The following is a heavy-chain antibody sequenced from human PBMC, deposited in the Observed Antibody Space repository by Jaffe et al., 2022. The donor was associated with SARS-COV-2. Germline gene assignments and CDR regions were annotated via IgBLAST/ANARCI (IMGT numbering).Heavy chain of an antibody. CDR2: ISGSGGST. CDR3: AKELGKRITMIVVVRRLGGMDV. V-gene: IGHV3-23*01. CDR1: GFTFSSYA. J-gene: IGHJ6*02. Sequence: EVQLLESGGGLVQPGGSLRLSCAASGFTFSSYAMSWVRQAPGKGLEWVSAISGSGGSTYYADSVKGRFTISRDNSKNTLYLQMNSLRAEDTAVYYCAKELGKRITMIVVVRRLGGMDVWGQGTTVTVSS. D-gene: IGHD3-22*01.